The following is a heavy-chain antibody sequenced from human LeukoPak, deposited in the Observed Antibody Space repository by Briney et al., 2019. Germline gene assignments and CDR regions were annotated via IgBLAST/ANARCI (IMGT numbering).Heavy chain of an antibody. V-gene: IGHV1-2*02. CDR3: SRVVGGWDLPWWGYMDV. D-gene: IGHD2-8*02. CDR2: INPNSGGT. J-gene: IGHJ6*03. CDR1: GYTFTGYY. Sequence: GASVKVSCKASGYTFTGYYMHWVRQAPGQGLEWMGWINPNSGGTNYAQKFQGRVTMTRDTSISTAYMELSRLRSDDTAVYYCSRVVGGWDLPWWGYMDVWGKGTTVTVSS.